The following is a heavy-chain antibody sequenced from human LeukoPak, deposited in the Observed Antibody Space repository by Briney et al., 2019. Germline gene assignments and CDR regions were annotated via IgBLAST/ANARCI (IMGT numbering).Heavy chain of an antibody. Sequence: GGSLRLSCAASGFTFSSYEMNWVRQAPGKGLEWVSYISSSGSTIYYADSVKGRFTISRDNAKNSLYLQVNSLRAEDTAVYYCARSPTFRGWFDPWGQGTLVTVSS. CDR2: ISSSGSTI. V-gene: IGHV3-48*03. CDR1: GFTFSSYE. CDR3: ARSPTFRGWFDP. J-gene: IGHJ5*02. D-gene: IGHD2/OR15-2a*01.